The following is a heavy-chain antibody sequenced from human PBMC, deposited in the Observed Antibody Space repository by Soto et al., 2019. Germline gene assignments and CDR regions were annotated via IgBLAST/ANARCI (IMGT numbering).Heavy chain of an antibody. CDR3: AKATYYYGSGSYYYFDY. Sequence: PGGSLRLSCAASGFTFSSYAMSWVRHAPGKGLEWVSAISGSGGSTYYADSVEGRFTISRDNSKNTLYLQMNSLRAEDTAVYYCAKATYYYGSGSYYYFDYWGQGTLVTVSS. J-gene: IGHJ4*02. D-gene: IGHD3-10*01. CDR2: ISGSGGST. V-gene: IGHV3-23*01. CDR1: GFTFSSYA.